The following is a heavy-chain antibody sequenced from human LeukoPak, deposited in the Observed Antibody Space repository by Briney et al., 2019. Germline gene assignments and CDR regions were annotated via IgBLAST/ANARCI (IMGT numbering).Heavy chain of an antibody. CDR3: ASPPYGSGTTPVDY. J-gene: IGHJ4*02. D-gene: IGHD3-10*01. CDR1: GFTFSTYW. V-gene: IGHV3-23*01. Sequence: GGSLRLSCAASGFTFSTYWMSWVRQAPGKGLEWVSAISGSGGSTYYADSVKGRFTISRDNSKNTLYLQMNSLRAEDTAVYYCASPPYGSGTTPVDYWGQGTLVTVSS. CDR2: ISGSGGST.